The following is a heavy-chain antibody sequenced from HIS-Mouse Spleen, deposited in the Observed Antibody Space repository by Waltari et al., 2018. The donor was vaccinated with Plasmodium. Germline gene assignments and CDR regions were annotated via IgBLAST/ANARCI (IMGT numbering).Heavy chain of an antibody. V-gene: IGHV3-74*01. CDR3: ARTIAVVGTGDALDI. CDR1: GFTFSSYW. CDR2: INSDGSST. J-gene: IGHJ3*02. Sequence: LSCAASGFTFSSYWMHWVRQAPGKGLVWVSRINSDGSSTRYADSVKGRFTISRDNAKNTLYLQMNSLRAEDTAVYYCARTIAVVGTGDALDIWGQGTMVTVSS. D-gene: IGHD6-13*01.